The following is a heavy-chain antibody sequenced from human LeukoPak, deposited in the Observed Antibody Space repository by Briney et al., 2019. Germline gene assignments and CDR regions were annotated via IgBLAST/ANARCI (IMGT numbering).Heavy chain of an antibody. CDR1: GYSFTSCW. V-gene: IGHV5-51*01. CDR3: ARQATGQLMDYYMDV. D-gene: IGHD6-6*01. J-gene: IGHJ6*03. Sequence: GESLKISCKGSGYSFTSCWIGWVRQMPGKGLEWMGIIYTGDSDTRYSRSFQGQVTISADKSISTAYLQWSSLKASDTAMYYCARQATGQLMDYYMDVWGKGTTVTVSS. CDR2: IYTGDSDT.